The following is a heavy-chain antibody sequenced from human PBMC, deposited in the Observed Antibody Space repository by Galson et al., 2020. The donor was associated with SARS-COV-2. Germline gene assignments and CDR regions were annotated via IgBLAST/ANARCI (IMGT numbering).Heavy chain of an antibody. CDR1: GFTFSSYS. CDR3: ARDRGYCSGGSCYDYYYYGMDV. D-gene: IGHD2-15*01. V-gene: IGHV3-48*02. Sequence: GESLKISCAASGFTFSSYSMNWVRQAPGKGLEWVSYISSSSSTIYYADSVKGRFTISRDNAKNSLYLQMNSLRHEDTAVYYCARDRGYCSGGSCYDYYYYGMDVWGQGTTVTVSS. J-gene: IGHJ6*02. CDR2: ISSSSSTI.